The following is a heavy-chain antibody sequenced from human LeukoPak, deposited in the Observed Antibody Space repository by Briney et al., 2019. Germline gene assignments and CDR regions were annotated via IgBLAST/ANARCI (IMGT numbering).Heavy chain of an antibody. J-gene: IGHJ4*02. CDR2: ISGSGGST. D-gene: IGHD2-8*01. Sequence: GRSLRLSCAASGFTFSTYAMHWVRQAPGKGLEWVSAISGSGGSTYYADSVKGRFTISRDNSKNTLYLQMNSLRAEDTAVYYCAKDPRGDIVLMVYAIHYFDYWGQGTLVTVSS. CDR1: GFTFSTYA. CDR3: AKDPRGDIVLMVYAIHYFDY. V-gene: IGHV3-23*01.